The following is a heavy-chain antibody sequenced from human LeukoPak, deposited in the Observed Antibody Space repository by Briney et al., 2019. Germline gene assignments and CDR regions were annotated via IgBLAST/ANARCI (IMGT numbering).Heavy chain of an antibody. V-gene: IGHV3-23*01. D-gene: IGHD1-1*01. CDR3: ARAFSTKSRRGTEGAFDI. CDR1: GFTFSSYA. CDR2: ISGTGGGI. Sequence: QAGGSLRLSCAASGFTFSSYAMNWVRQAPGKGLEWVSAISGTGGGIYYADSVKGRFTISRDNSKNTLYLQMNSLRAEDTAVYYCARAFSTKSRRGTEGAFDIWGQGTMVTVSS. J-gene: IGHJ3*02.